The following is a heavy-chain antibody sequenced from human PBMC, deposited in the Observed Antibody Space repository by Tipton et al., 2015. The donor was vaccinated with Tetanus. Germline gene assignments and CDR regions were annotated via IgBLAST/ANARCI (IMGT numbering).Heavy chain of an antibody. CDR3: AREADCSGGSCFSGDFDT. CDR1: GFIFSSYG. V-gene: IGHV3-33*01. J-gene: IGHJ4*02. Sequence: SLRLSCAASGFIFSSYGIHWVRQAPGKGLEWLADSWYDGTDQYYADSVKCRFTISRENSKNTLYLQMNSLRAEDTALYYCAREADCSGGSCFSGDFDTWGQGTQVTVSS. D-gene: IGHD2-15*01. CDR2: SWYDGTDQ.